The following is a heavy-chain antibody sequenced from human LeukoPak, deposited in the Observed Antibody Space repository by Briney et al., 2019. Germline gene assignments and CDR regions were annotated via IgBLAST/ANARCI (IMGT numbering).Heavy chain of an antibody. CDR3: AKEGHYDFWSGYYTGAAYYYYYMDV. D-gene: IGHD3-3*01. CDR1: GGSFSGYY. V-gene: IGHV4-34*01. Sequence: PSETLSLTCAVYGGSFSGYYWSWIRQPPGKGLEWIGEINHSGSTNYNPSLKSRVTIPVDTSKNQFSLKLSSVTAADTAVYYCAKEGHYDFWSGYYTGAAYYYYYMDVWGKGTTVTVSS. J-gene: IGHJ6*03. CDR2: INHSGST.